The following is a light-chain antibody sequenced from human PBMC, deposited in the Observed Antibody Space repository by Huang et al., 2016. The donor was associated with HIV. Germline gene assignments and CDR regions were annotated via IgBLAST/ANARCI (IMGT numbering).Light chain of an antibody. CDR3: QQYNNWPGT. J-gene: IGKJ1*01. V-gene: IGKV3-15*01. CDR2: GAS. CDR1: QSVSSN. Sequence: EIVMTQSPATLSVSPGERATPSCRASQSVSSNFAWYQQKPGQAPRLLIYGASTRATGIPARFSGSGSGTEFTLTISSLQSEDFAVYYCQQYNNWPGTFGQGTKVEIK.